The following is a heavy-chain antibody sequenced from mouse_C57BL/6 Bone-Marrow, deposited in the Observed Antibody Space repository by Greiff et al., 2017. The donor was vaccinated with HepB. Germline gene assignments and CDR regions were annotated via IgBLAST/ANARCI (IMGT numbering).Heavy chain of an antibody. CDR1: GFTFSDYG. J-gene: IGHJ2*01. Sequence: EVNLVESGGGLVKPGGSLKLSCAASGFTFSDYGMHWVRQAPEKGLEWVAYISSGSSTIYYADTVKGRFTISRDNAKNTLFLQMTSLRSEDTAMYYCARGYYYGSSYLDYWGQGTTLTVSS. CDR3: ARGYYYGSSYLDY. D-gene: IGHD1-1*01. CDR2: ISSGSSTI. V-gene: IGHV5-17*01.